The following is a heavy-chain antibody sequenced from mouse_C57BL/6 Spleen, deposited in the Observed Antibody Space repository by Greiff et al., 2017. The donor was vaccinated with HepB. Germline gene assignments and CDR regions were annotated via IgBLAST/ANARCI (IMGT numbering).Heavy chain of an antibody. CDR1: GYTFTSYW. J-gene: IGHJ2*01. CDR3: ARDYGSSQYYFDY. V-gene: IGHV1-72*01. Sequence: VQLQQPGAELVKPGASVKLSCKASGYTFTSYWMHWVKQRPGRGLEWIGRIDPNSGGTKYNEKFKSKATLTVDKPSNTAYMQLSSLTSEDSAVYYCARDYGSSQYYFDYWGQGTTLTVSS. CDR2: IDPNSGGT. D-gene: IGHD1-1*01.